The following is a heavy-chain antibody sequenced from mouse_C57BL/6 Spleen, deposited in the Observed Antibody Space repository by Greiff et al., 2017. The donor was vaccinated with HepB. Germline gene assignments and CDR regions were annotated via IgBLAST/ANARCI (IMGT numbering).Heavy chain of an antibody. CDR2: IHPNSGST. CDR3: ARRGYYYGSSFYYFDY. CDR1: GYTFTGYW. J-gene: IGHJ2*01. Sequence: VQLQQPGAELVKPGASVKLSCKASGYTFTGYWMHWVKQRPGQGLEWIGMIHPNSGSTNYNEKFKSKATLTVDKSSSTAYMQLSSLTSEDSAVYYCARRGYYYGSSFYYFDYWGQGTTLTVSS. D-gene: IGHD1-1*01. V-gene: IGHV1-64*01.